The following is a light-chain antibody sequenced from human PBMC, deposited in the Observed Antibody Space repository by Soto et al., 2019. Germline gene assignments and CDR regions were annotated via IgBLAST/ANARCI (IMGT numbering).Light chain of an antibody. J-gene: IGLJ1*01. Sequence: QSALTQPAFVSGSPGQSITISCTGTNSDVGGYNFVSWYQQHPGKVPKLMIYDVTNRPSGVSNRFSGSKSGNTASLTISGRPAEDEADYYCSSYTSSSTLVFGTGTKLTVL. CDR2: DVT. CDR3: SSYTSSSTLV. CDR1: NSDVGGYNF. V-gene: IGLV2-14*01.